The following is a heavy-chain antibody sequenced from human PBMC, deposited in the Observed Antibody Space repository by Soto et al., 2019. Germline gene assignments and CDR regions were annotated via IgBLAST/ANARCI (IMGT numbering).Heavy chain of an antibody. CDR3: ARDRGLVFDY. J-gene: IGHJ4*02. D-gene: IGHD6-6*01. CDR2: ISSSSSYI. V-gene: IGHV3-21*01. Sequence: RGSLRLSCAASGFTFSSYSMNWVRQAPGKGLEWVSSISSSSSYIYYADSVKGRFTISRDNAKNSLYLQMNSLRAEDTAVYYCARDRGLVFDYWGQGTLVTVSP. CDR1: GFTFSSYS.